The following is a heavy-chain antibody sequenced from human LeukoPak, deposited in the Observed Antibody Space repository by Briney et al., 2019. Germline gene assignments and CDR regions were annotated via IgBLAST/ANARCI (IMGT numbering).Heavy chain of an antibody. J-gene: IGHJ4*02. V-gene: IGHV3-21*01. CDR1: EFTFSSYS. CDR2: ISSSSSYI. D-gene: IGHD1-7*01. CDR3: ARVRTGTTRGAFDY. Sequence: PGGSLRLSCAASEFTFSSYSMNWVRQAPGKGLEWVSSISSSSSYIYYADSVKGRFTISRDNAKNSLYLQMNSLRAADTAVYYCARVRTGTTRGAFDYWGQGTLVTVSS.